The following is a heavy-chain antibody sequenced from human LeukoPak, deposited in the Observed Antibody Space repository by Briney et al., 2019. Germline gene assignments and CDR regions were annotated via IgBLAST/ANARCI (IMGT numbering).Heavy chain of an antibody. V-gene: IGHV3-23*01. Sequence: GGSLRLSCAASGFTFSSYAMSWVRQAPGKGLEWVSAISGSGGSTYYADSVKGRFTISRDNSKNTLYLQMNSLRAEDMAVYYCAKKGKTTVTAYPFDYWGQGTLVTVSS. J-gene: IGHJ4*02. CDR3: AKKGKTTVTAYPFDY. D-gene: IGHD4-11*01. CDR1: GFTFSSYA. CDR2: ISGSGGST.